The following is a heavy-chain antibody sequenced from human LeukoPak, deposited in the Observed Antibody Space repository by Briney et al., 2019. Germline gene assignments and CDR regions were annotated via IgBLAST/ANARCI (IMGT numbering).Heavy chain of an antibody. CDR3: AREWSGSYGPTLY. CDR1: GYTFTGYY. D-gene: IGHD1-26*01. J-gene: IGHJ4*02. Sequence: ASVKVSCKASGYTFTGYYMHWVRQAPGQGLEWMGWINPNSGGTNYAQKFQGWVTMTRDTSISTAYMELSRLRSDDTAVYYCAREWSGSYGPTLYWGQGTLVTVSS. V-gene: IGHV1-2*04. CDR2: INPNSGGT.